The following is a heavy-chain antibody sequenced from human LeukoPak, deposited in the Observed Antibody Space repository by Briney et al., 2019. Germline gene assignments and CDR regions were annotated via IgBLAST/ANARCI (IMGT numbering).Heavy chain of an antibody. CDR2: ISGSGAGT. D-gene: IGHD3-10*01. J-gene: IGHJ6*03. CDR3: AKSETYGSGNSPYYYYYYMDV. V-gene: IGHV3-23*01. CDR1: GFTFSNYA. Sequence: PGGSLRLSCAASGFTFSNYAMSWVRQAPGKGLEWVSSISGSGAGTYYADSVKGRFTISRDISKNTLYLQMKSLRAEDTAVYYCAKSETYGSGNSPYYYYYYMDVWGKGITVTVSS.